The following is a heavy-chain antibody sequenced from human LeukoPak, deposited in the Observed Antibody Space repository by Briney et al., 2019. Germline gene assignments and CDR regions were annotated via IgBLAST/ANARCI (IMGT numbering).Heavy chain of an antibody. V-gene: IGHV3-30*03. CDR2: ISYDGSNK. Sequence: GGSLRLSCAASGFTFSSYGMHWVRQAPGKGLEWVAVISYDGSNKYYADSVKGRFTISRDNSKNTLYLQMNSLRAEDTAVYYCACGYSGYEDYWGQGTLVTVSS. CDR3: ACGYSGYEDY. J-gene: IGHJ4*02. D-gene: IGHD5-12*01. CDR1: GFTFSSYG.